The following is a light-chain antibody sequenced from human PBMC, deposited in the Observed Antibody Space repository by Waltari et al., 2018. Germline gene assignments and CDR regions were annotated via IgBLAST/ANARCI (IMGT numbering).Light chain of an antibody. CDR3: QQYNDWLPIT. Sequence: EIVLTQSPAPLSVSPGERGILSCRASQNIAGNLAWYQQIPGQPPRLIIYAAPNRATGIPDRFSGSGSGTDFALTISALQSEDFAVYFCQQYNDWLPITFGQGTRLE. V-gene: IGKV3D-15*01. J-gene: IGKJ5*01. CDR2: AAP. CDR1: QNIAGN.